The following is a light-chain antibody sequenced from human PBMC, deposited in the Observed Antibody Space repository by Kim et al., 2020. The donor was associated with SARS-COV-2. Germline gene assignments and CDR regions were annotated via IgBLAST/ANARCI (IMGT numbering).Light chain of an antibody. CDR1: SSDVGGYNY. V-gene: IGLV2-14*03. CDR3: NSHTSNNIYVV. CDR2: DVS. J-gene: IGLJ2*01. Sequence: QSALTQPASVSGSPGQAITISCTGISSDVGGYNYVSWYQQHPGKAPKLMIYDVSYRPSGVSDRFSGSKSGNTASLTISGLQAEDEADYYCNSHTSNNIYVVFGGGTQLA.